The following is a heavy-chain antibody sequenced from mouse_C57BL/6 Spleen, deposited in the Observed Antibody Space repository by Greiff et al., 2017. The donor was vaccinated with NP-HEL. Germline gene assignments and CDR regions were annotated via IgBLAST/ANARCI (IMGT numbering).Heavy chain of an antibody. D-gene: IGHD1-1*01. CDR1: GYTFTSYG. V-gene: IGHV1-81*01. Sequence: QVQLKESGAELARPGASVKLSCKASGYTFTSYGISWVKQSTGQGLEWIGEIYPRSGNTYYNEKFKGKATLTADKSSSTAYMELRSLTSEDSAVYFCARTPYYYGSSTGYFDVWGTGTTVTVSS. J-gene: IGHJ1*03. CDR3: ARTPYYYGSSTGYFDV. CDR2: IYPRSGNT.